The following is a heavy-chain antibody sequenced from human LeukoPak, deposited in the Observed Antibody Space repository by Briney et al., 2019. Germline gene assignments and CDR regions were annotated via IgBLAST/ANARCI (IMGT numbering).Heavy chain of an antibody. Sequence: ASVKVSCKASGYTFTDYFMHWVRQAPGQGLEWMGWVNPNSGGTNFAQKFQGRVTMTRDTSISTAYMELSSLTSDDTAVYYCARGRFSGYGADWGQGTLVTVSS. D-gene: IGHD5-12*01. V-gene: IGHV1-2*02. CDR3: ARGRFSGYGAD. CDR2: VNPNSGGT. J-gene: IGHJ4*02. CDR1: GYTFTDYF.